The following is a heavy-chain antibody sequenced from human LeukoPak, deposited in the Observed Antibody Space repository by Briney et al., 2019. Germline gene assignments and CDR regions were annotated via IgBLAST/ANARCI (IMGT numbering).Heavy chain of an antibody. CDR3: AKDPAYYDFWSGYLFDP. CDR1: GFTFSTYA. CDR2: ISDSGGSA. Sequence: GGSLRLSCAASGFTFSTYAMNWVRQAPGKGLEWVSGISDSGGSAYYADSVKGRFTISRDNSKNTLYLQMNSLRAEDTAVYYCAKDPAYYDFWSGYLFDPWGQGTLVTVSS. J-gene: IGHJ5*02. V-gene: IGHV3-23*01. D-gene: IGHD3-3*01.